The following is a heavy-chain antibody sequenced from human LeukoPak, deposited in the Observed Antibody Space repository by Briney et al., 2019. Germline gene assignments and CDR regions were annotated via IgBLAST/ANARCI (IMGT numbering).Heavy chain of an antibody. Sequence: GASVKVSCKASGYTFTSYGISWVRQAPGQGLEWMGWISAYNGNTNYAQKLQGRVTMTTDTSTSTAYMELRSLRSDDTAVYYCARDLGYYGSGSYWSYFDYWGQGTLVTVSS. CDR1: GYTFTSYG. D-gene: IGHD3-10*01. CDR2: ISAYNGNT. V-gene: IGHV1-18*01. J-gene: IGHJ4*02. CDR3: ARDLGYYGSGSYWSYFDY.